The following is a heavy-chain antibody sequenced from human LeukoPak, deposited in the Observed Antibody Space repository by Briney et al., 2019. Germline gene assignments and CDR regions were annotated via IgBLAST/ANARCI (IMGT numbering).Heavy chain of an antibody. J-gene: IGHJ4*02. CDR2: ISGGGDIT. Sequence: GGSLTLSCAASGFNFANHAMSWVRQTPGKGLEWVSAISGGGDITYYADSVTGRFTISRDNSKDTLFLQMHSLRPGDTAVYYCVREDTPATANYWGQGTLVTLSS. CDR3: VREDTPATANY. D-gene: IGHD2-21*02. CDR1: GFNFANHA. V-gene: IGHV3-23*01.